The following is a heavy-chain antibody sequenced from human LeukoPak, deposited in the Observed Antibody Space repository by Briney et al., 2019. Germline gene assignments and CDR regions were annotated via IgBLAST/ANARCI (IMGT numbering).Heavy chain of an antibody. J-gene: IGHJ5*02. Sequence: SVKVSCKASGCIVSSYAICGVRQAPGQWLEWMGGIIPIFGTANYAQKFQGRVTMTRDTSTSTVYMELSSLRSEDTAVYHCAREPRYYGSGRFDPWGQGTLVTVSS. CDR3: AREPRYYGSGRFDP. V-gene: IGHV1-69*05. D-gene: IGHD3-10*01. CDR1: GCIVSSYA. CDR2: IIPIFGTA.